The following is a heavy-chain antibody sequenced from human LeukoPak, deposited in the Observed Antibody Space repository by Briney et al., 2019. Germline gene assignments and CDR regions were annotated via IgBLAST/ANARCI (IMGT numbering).Heavy chain of an antibody. J-gene: IGHJ4*02. D-gene: IGHD3-10*01. CDR3: VRAVPYYFGSGSTEEFDY. Sequence: GASVKVSCKASHYTFTSYGISWVRQAPGQGLEWMGWISGYNGNTNYAQKVQGRVTMTTDTSTSTAYMELRSLRSDDTAVYYCVRAVPYYFGSGSTEEFDYWGQGTLVTASS. V-gene: IGHV1-18*01. CDR2: ISGYNGNT. CDR1: HYTFTSYG.